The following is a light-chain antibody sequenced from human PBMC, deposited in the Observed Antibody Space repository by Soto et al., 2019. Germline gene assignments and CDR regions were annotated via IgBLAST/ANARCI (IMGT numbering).Light chain of an antibody. J-gene: IGLJ3*02. CDR1: NIGTKS. CDR2: AHS. Sequence: SYELTQPPSVSVAPGQTAKMPCGGNNIGTKSVHWYQQKPGQAPVLVVYAHSDRPSGIPERFSGSVSGNTSTLTIISVEAGDEADYYCQLWDSRTDHWVFGGGTKATV. V-gene: IGLV3-21*02. CDR3: QLWDSRTDHWV.